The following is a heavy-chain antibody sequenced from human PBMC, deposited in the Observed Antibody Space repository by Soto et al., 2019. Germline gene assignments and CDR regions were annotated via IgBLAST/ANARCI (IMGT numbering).Heavy chain of an antibody. J-gene: IGHJ6*02. CDR1: GGTFSTHA. V-gene: IGHV1-69*13. Sequence: ASVKVSFKASGGTFSTHAIIWVRQAPGHGLEWVGGIIPISGTTYYTQKFQGRVTITADEPTSTAFMELSSLKSDDTAVFYCARGYCSGGNCYSGMDVWGQGTMVTVSS. D-gene: IGHD2-15*01. CDR3: ARGYCSGGNCYSGMDV. CDR2: IIPISGTT.